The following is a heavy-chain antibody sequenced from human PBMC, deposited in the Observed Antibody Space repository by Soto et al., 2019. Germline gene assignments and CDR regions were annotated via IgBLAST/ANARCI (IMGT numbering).Heavy chain of an antibody. V-gene: IGHV3-11*06. D-gene: IGHD3-3*01. CDR2: INNDATYR. CDR1: GFTFSDYF. Sequence: PGGSLRLSCAGSGFTFSDYFITWIRQAPGKGLEWISYINNDATYRKYADSVKGRFTVSRDNAKNSVFLQMNSLRPEDTARYYCGKGDTIFGVVDDWGPGTLVTVSS. CDR3: GKGDTIFGVVDD. J-gene: IGHJ4*02.